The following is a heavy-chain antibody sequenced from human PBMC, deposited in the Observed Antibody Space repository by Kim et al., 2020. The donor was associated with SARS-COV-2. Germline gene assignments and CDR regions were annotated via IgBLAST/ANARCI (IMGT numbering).Heavy chain of an antibody. D-gene: IGHD3-10*01. CDR1: GYTFTSYS. Sequence: ASVKVSCKASGYTFTSYSMHWVRQAPGQRLEWMGWINAGNGNTKYSQKFRGRVTITRDTSASTAHMELSSLRSEDTAVYYCAGGYYGSGSYALGYWGQGTLVTVSS. V-gene: IGHV1-3*01. CDR2: INAGNGNT. J-gene: IGHJ4*02. CDR3: AGGYYGSGSYALGY.